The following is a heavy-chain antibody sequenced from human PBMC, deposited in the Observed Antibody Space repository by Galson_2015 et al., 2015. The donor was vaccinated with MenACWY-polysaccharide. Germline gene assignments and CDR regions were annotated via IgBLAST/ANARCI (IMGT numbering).Heavy chain of an antibody. D-gene: IGHD2-2*01. CDR2: ISYDATNK. Sequence: SLRLSCAASGFTFSSYAIHWVRQAPGKGLEWVAVISYDATNKYYRDSVKGRFTLSRDNSRNTVFLEMSSLRAEDTGLYYCARDYCSRTSCSGMDVWGQGTTVTVSS. V-gene: IGHV3-30-3*01. J-gene: IGHJ6*02. CDR3: ARDYCSRTSCSGMDV. CDR1: GFTFSSYA.